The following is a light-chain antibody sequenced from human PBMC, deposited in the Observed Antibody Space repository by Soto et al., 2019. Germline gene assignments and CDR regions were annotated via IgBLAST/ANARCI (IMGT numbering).Light chain of an antibody. J-gene: IGKJ4*01. CDR2: GAS. Sequence: EIVLTQSPGTLSLSPGERATLSCRASQSGSSSYLAWYQQNPGQAPRLLIYGASSRATGIPDRFSGSGSGTDFTLTISRLEPEDFAVYYCQQYGSSPLTFGGGTKVEIK. V-gene: IGKV3-20*01. CDR3: QQYGSSPLT. CDR1: QSGSSSY.